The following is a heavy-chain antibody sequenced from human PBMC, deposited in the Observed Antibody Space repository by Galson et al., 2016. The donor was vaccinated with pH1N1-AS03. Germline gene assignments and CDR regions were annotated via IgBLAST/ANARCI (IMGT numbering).Heavy chain of an antibody. V-gene: IGHV1-3*01. D-gene: IGHD1-26*01. CDR2: VNLGNSNT. CDR1: GDTFNDNA. CDR3: ARSSDKWELRH. Sequence: SVKVSCTASGDTFNDNALHWVRQAPGQSLEWMGWVNLGNSNTKYSQRFQDRVIITMDTSANTAYMELGDLTSEDTAVFYCARSSDKWELRHWGQGTLVTVSS. J-gene: IGHJ4*02.